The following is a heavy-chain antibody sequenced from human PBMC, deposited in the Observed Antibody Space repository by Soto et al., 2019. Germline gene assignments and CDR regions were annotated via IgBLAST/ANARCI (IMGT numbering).Heavy chain of an antibody. CDR2: IYYSGST. Sequence: SETLSLTCTVSGGSISSYYWSWIRQPPGKGLEWIGYIYYSGSTNYNPSLKSRVTISVDTSKNQFSLKLSSVTAADTAVYYCARGGYCSGGSCYFDYWGQGTLVTVSS. V-gene: IGHV4-59*01. CDR1: GGSISSYY. D-gene: IGHD2-15*01. CDR3: ARGGYCSGGSCYFDY. J-gene: IGHJ4*02.